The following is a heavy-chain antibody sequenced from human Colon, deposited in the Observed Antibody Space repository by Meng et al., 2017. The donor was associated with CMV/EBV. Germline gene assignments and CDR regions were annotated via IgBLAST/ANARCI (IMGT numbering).Heavy chain of an antibody. Sequence: GESLKISCAASGFIFSNYAMRWVRQAPGKGLEWVSGISGSGGSTFYADSVKGRFTISRDNSKNTLYLQMNGLRAEDTAVYYCAKDLVAVPAAVGAFDFWGQGTGVTVSS. V-gene: IGHV3-23*01. CDR3: AKDLVAVPAAVGAFDF. CDR1: GFIFSNYA. CDR2: ISGSGGST. D-gene: IGHD2-2*01. J-gene: IGHJ3*01.